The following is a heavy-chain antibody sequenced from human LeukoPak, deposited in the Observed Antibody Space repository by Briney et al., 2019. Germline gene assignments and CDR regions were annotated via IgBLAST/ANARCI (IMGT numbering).Heavy chain of an antibody. Sequence: KPGGSLRLSCLGSGFNFNDAYMNWVRQAPGKGLEWVGRVKSIRDGGTTDDTAPVKGRFTISRDDSKRTVYLQMNSLKTEDTAVYFRTARVVTTNEFWGQGTLVTVSS. CDR2: VKSIRDGGTT. V-gene: IGHV3-15*01. J-gene: IGHJ4*02. D-gene: IGHD2-21*02. CDR3: TARVVTTNEF. CDR1: GFNFNDAY.